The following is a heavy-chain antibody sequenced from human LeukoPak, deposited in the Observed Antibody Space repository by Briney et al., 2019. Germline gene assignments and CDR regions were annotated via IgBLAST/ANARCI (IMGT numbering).Heavy chain of an antibody. Sequence: GRSLRLSCAASGFTFSSYAMHWVRQAPGKGPEWVAVISYDGSNKYYADSVKGRFTISRDNPKNTLYLQMNSLRAEDTAVYYRARDLEGYSSSWYVGYWGQGTLVTVSS. J-gene: IGHJ4*02. CDR1: GFTFSSYA. D-gene: IGHD6-13*01. CDR3: ARDLEGYSSSWYVGY. CDR2: ISYDGSNK. V-gene: IGHV3-30*04.